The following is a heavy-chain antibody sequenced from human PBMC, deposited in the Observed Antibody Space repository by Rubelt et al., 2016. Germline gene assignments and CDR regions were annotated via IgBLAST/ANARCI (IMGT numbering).Heavy chain of an antibody. J-gene: IGHJ4*02. CDR1: GYTFTGYY. D-gene: IGHD6-19*01. CDR2: INPNSGGT. CDR3: ARDLYKGPRWLVAY. V-gene: IGHV1-2*07. Sequence: QVQLVQSGAEVKKPGASVKVSCKASGYTFTGYYMHWVRQAPGQGLEWMGWINPNSGGTNYAHKFHGRVTMTRDTSISTGYMGLSRLRPDDTAVYYCARDLYKGPRWLVAYWGQGTLVTVSS.